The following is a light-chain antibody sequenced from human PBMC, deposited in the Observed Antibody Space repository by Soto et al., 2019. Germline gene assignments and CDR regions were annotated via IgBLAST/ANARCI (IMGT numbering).Light chain of an antibody. CDR2: NAS. J-gene: IGKJ5*01. CDR1: QSVSSSY. V-gene: IGKV3-20*01. Sequence: EIVLTQSPGTLSLSPGERATLSCRASQSVSSSYLAWYQQKPGQAPRLLIYNASYRATGIPDRFRGSGSGTDFTLTISRLEPEDFAVYFCQQYGSSPPITFGQGTRLEIK. CDR3: QQYGSSPPIT.